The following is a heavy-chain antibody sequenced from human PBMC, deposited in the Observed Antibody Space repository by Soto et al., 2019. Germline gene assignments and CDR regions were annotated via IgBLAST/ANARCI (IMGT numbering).Heavy chain of an antibody. V-gene: IGHV3-23*01. D-gene: IGHD3-10*01. CDR3: AKDPYGSGTSWVTSDAFDI. J-gene: IGHJ3*02. Sequence: ELQLLESGGGLVQPGGSLRLSCAASGFTFSKYAMTWVRRAPGKGLEWVSGVSGSGGDIYYADSVKGRFTISRDNSKDTRVLQMNSLRAEDTAVYYCAKDPYGSGTSWVTSDAFDIWGQGTVVTVSS. CDR1: GFTFSKYA. CDR2: VSGSGGDI.